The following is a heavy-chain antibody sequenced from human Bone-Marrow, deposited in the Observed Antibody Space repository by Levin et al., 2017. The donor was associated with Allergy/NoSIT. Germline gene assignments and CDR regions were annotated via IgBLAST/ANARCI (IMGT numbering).Heavy chain of an antibody. V-gene: IGHV3-7*03. CDR2: IKQDGSEK. D-gene: IGHD6-19*01. CDR1: GFTFSNYW. CDR3: ARDPVAGSRDDY. Sequence: LSLTCAASGFTFSNYWMSWVRPAPGKGLEWVANIKQDGSEKNYVDSVKGRFTISRDNAKNSLYLQMNSLRAEDTAVYYCARDPVAGSRDDYWGQGTLVTVSS. J-gene: IGHJ4*02.